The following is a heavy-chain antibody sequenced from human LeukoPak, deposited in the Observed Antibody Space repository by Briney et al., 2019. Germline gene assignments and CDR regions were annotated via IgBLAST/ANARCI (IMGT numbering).Heavy chain of an antibody. J-gene: IGHJ4*02. Sequence: GGSLRLSCAASGFTFSNSAMAWVRQAPGKGLEWVSGISGSADNTYYANSVKGRFTISRDISKNTVYLQMNNLRVDDTAVYYCAKGPKLGDGFHCDYWGQGTLVTVSS. CDR1: GFTFSNSA. CDR3: AKGPKLGDGFHCDY. V-gene: IGHV3-23*01. CDR2: ISGSADNT. D-gene: IGHD5-24*01.